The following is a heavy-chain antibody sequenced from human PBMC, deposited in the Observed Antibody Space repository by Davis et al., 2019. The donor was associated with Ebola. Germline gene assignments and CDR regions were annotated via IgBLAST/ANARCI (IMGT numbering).Heavy chain of an antibody. V-gene: IGHV3-30*02. Sequence: GGSLRLSCGASGFSFSNYGMHWVRQAPGKGLEWVAFILYDGTNKYYADSVKGRFTISRDNSKNMVYLQMNSLRAGDTAIYYCAKDRAWLPVEGMDVWGQGTTVTVSS. J-gene: IGHJ6*02. CDR2: ILYDGTNK. CDR1: GFSFSNYG. D-gene: IGHD6-19*01. CDR3: AKDRAWLPVEGMDV.